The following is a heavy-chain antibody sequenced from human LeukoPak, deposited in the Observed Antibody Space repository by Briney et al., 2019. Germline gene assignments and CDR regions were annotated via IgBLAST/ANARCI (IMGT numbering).Heavy chain of an antibody. CDR3: ARGLVAAVFDY. D-gene: IGHD6-25*01. CDR1: GGTFSNYA. V-gene: IGHV7-4-1*02. CDR2: INTNTGNP. J-gene: IGHJ4*02. Sequence: ASVKVSCKASGGTFSNYAISWVRQAPGQGLEWMGWINTNTGNPTYAQGFTGRFVFSLDTSVSTAYLQISSLKAEDTAVYYCARGLVAAVFDYWGQGTLVTVSS.